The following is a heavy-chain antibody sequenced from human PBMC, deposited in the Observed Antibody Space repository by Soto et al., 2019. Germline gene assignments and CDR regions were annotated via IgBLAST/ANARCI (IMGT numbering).Heavy chain of an antibody. CDR3: ARDLVPGYTGYSDY. CDR2: ISAYNGNT. Sequence: ASVKVSCKTSGYTFSNYGINWVRQAPGQGLEWMGWISAYNGNTNFAQKVQGRVSLTTGTSSTTAYMELRSLTSDDTAVYYCARDLVPGYTGYSDYWGQGTLVTV. CDR1: GYTFSNYG. D-gene: IGHD5-12*01. J-gene: IGHJ4*02. V-gene: IGHV1-18*01.